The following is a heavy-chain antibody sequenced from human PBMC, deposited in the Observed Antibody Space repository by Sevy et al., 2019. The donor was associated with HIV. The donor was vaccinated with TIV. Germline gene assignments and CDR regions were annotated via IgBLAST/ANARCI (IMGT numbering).Heavy chain of an antibody. CDR1: GFTFSSYA. CDR2: ISYDGSNK. Sequence: GGSLRLSCAASGFTFSSYAMHWVRQAPGKGLEWVAVISYDGSNKYYADSVKGRFTISRDNSKNTLYLQMNSLRAEDTAVYYCARVGFYDFWSGYYPDFDSWGQGTLVTVSS. V-gene: IGHV3-30-3*01. CDR3: ARVGFYDFWSGYYPDFDS. J-gene: IGHJ4*02. D-gene: IGHD3-3*01.